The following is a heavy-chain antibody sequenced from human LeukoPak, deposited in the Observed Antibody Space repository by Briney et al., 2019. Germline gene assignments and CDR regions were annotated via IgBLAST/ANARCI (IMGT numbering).Heavy chain of an antibody. CDR3: ARGAGGS. CDR2: ISSSGSST. Sequence: GGSLRLSCAASGFTFSTYEMNWVRQPPGKGLEWVSKISSSGSSTYYADSVKGRFTISRDNAKNSLYLQMNSLRAEDTAVYYCARGAGGSWGQGTLVTDCS. J-gene: IGHJ5*02. V-gene: IGHV3-48*03. CDR1: GFTFSTYE.